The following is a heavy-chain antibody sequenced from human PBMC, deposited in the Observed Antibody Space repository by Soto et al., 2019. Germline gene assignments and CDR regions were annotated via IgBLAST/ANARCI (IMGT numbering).Heavy chain of an antibody. V-gene: IGHV3-13*01. CDR2: FGSAGDI. CDR3: AKDRSGSYLDY. D-gene: IGHD1-26*01. CDR1: GFTFNNYD. J-gene: IGHJ4*02. Sequence: GSLRLSCAASGFTFNNYDMLWVRQAPGKGLEWVSTFGSAGDIYYSDSVKGRFTISRDNARNSLYLQMNSLRAEDTAVYYCAKDRSGSYLDYWGQGTLVTVSS.